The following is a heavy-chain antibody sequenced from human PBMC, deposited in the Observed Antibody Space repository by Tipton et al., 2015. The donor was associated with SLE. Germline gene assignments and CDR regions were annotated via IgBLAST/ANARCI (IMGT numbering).Heavy chain of an antibody. CDR3: AREFASAGMGFFDY. CDR1: GFIFSTYE. D-gene: IGHD3-10*01. V-gene: IGHV3-48*03. J-gene: IGHJ4*02. CDR2: ISSSGSTI. Sequence: SLRLSCAGSGFIFSTYEMNWVRQAPGKGLEWVSHISSSGSTIYYADSLKGRFTISRDNAKNSLYLQMDGLRAEDTAVYYCAREFASAGMGFFDYWGQGALVTVSA.